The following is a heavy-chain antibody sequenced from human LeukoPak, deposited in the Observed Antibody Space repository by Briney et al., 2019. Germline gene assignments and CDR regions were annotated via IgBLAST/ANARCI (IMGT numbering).Heavy chain of an antibody. V-gene: IGHV3-7*03. CDR2: IRQNGSEK. J-gene: IGHJ6*02. D-gene: IGHD3-9*01. CDR1: RFTLSSYW. Sequence: QSGGSLRLSCAASRFTLSSYWMNWVRQAPGKGLEWVANIRQNGSEKYYVDSVKGRFTISGDNAKNSLYLQMNSLRTEDTALYYCAKDITYYDILSGMDVWGQGTTVTVSS. CDR3: AKDITYYDILSGMDV.